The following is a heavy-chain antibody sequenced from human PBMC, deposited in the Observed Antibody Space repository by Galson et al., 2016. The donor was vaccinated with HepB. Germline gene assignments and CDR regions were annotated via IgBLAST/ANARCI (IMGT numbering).Heavy chain of an antibody. CDR2: ISIRGDYM. Sequence: SLRLSCAASGFIFNSYSMNWVRQAPGKGLEWVSSISIRGDYMYYADSVKGRFTISRDNARNSMYLQMNSLRAEDTAVYFCAKDWGFWNYDSSGTLDYWGQGTLVTVSS. J-gene: IGHJ4*02. V-gene: IGHV3-21*04. CDR3: AKDWGFWNYDSSGTLDY. D-gene: IGHD3-22*01. CDR1: GFIFNSYS.